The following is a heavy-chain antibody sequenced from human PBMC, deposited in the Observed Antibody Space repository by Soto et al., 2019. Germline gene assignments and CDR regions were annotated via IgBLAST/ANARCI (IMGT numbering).Heavy chain of an antibody. V-gene: IGHV4-31*03. CDR3: ARDLADLEWLTIDY. D-gene: IGHD3-3*01. J-gene: IGHJ4*02. CDR1: GGSISSGGYY. CDR2: IYYSGST. Sequence: SETLSLTCTVSGGSISSGGYYWSWIRQHPGKGLEWIGYIYYSGSTYYNPSLKSRVTISVDTSKNQFSLKLSSVTAADTAVYYCARDLADLEWLTIDYWGQGTLVTVSS.